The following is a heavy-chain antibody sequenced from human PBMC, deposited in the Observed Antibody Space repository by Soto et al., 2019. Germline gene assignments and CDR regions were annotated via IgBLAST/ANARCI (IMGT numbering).Heavy chain of an antibody. D-gene: IGHD6-13*01. CDR3: ARGVVAAGTYEVGYYFDY. J-gene: IGHJ4*02. CDR1: GFTFSSYG. CDR2: IWYDGSNK. Sequence: PGGSLRLSCAASGFTFSSYGMHWVRQAPGKGLEWVAVIWYDGSNKYYADSVKGRFTISRDNSKNTLYLQMNSLRAEDTAVYYCARGVVAAGTYEVGYYFDYWGQGTLVTVSS. V-gene: IGHV3-33*01.